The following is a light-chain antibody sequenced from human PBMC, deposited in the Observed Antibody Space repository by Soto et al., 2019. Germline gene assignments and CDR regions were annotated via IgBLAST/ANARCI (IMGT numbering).Light chain of an antibody. J-gene: IGLJ3*02. CDR2: GDS. Sequence: QSVLTQPPSVSGAPGQRVTISGTGSSANIGAGYEVHWYQQLPGTAPQLLIYGDSSRPAGVPDRFSCSKSGTSVSLAITGLQAEDEAEYHCQSYDSSLSGMVFGVGTKLTVL. CDR3: QSYDSSLSGMV. V-gene: IGLV1-40*01. CDR1: SANIGAGYE.